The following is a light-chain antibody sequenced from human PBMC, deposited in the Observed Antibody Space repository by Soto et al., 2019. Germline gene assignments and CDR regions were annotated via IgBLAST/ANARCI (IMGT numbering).Light chain of an antibody. CDR2: KAS. Sequence: DIQMTQSPSTLSASVGDRAIITCRASQTVRNWLAWFQQKPGEAPKLLIYKASRLESGVPSRFSGSGYGTDCTLTITNLVPGDSATYFCQQYDASPLTFGQGTKLEIK. J-gene: IGKJ2*01. CDR3: QQYDASPLT. CDR1: QTVRNW. V-gene: IGKV1-5*03.